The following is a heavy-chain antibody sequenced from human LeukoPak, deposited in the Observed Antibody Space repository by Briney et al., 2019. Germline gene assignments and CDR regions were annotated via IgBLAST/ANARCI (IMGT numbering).Heavy chain of an antibody. Sequence: SQTLSLTCAISGDSVSSNSAAWDWIRQSPSRGLEWQGRTYYRSKWYNESAVSVKSRITINPDTSKNQFSLHLSSLTPEDTAVYYCAREQRGKSAFDIWGQGTMVTVSS. CDR1: GDSVSSNSAA. CDR2: TYYRSKWYN. CDR3: AREQRGKSAFDI. J-gene: IGHJ3*02. V-gene: IGHV6-1*01. D-gene: IGHD4-23*01.